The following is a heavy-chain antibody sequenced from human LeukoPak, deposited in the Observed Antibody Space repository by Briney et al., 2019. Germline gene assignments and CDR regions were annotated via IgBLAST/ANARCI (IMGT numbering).Heavy chain of an antibody. Sequence: GGSLRLSCAASGFTFSSYSMNWVRQAPGKGLEWVSSISSSSSYIYYADSVKGRFTISRDNAKDSLYLQMNSLRAGDTAVCYCARGLVVTRRGPLYYFDYWGQGTLVTVSS. J-gene: IGHJ4*02. CDR2: ISSSSSYI. D-gene: IGHD4-23*01. CDR3: ARGLVVTRRGPLYYFDY. V-gene: IGHV3-21*01. CDR1: GFTFSSYS.